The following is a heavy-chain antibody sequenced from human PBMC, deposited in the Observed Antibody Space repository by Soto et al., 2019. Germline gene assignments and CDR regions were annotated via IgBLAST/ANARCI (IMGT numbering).Heavy chain of an antibody. CDR1: GFTFSGSA. V-gene: IGHV3-73*01. Sequence: GWSLRLSCAASGFTFSGSAMHWVRQASGKGLEWVGRIRSKANSYATAYAASVKGRFTISRDDSKNTAYLQMNSLKTEDTAVYYCTRADRGGFDYWGQGTLVTVSS. D-gene: IGHD3-16*01. CDR3: TRADRGGFDY. J-gene: IGHJ4*02. CDR2: IRSKANSYAT.